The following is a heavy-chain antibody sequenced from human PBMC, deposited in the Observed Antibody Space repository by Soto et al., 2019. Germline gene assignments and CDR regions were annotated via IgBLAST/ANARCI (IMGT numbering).Heavy chain of an antibody. CDR3: ARSRGYSYGSRGWFDP. Sequence: QVQLQQWGAGLLKPSETLSLTCAVYGGSFSGYYWSWIRQPPGKGLEWIGEINHSGSTNYNPSLKSRVTITXXTXKXXFSLKLSSVTAADTAVYYCARSRGYSYGSRGWFDPWGQGTLVTVSS. CDR2: INHSGST. D-gene: IGHD5-18*01. CDR1: GGSFSGYY. J-gene: IGHJ5*02. V-gene: IGHV4-34*01.